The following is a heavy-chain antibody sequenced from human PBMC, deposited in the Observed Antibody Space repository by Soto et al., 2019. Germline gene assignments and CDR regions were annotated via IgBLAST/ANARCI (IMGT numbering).Heavy chain of an antibody. CDR3: ASYYGDYGFFWFDP. Sequence: SETLSLTCTVSGGSISSSSYYWGWIRQPPGKGLEWIGSIYYSGSTYYNPSLKSRVTISVDTSKNQFSLKLSSVTAADTAVYYCASYYGDYGFFWFDPWGQGTLVTVSS. J-gene: IGHJ5*02. D-gene: IGHD4-17*01. CDR1: GGSISSSSYY. CDR2: IYYSGST. V-gene: IGHV4-39*01.